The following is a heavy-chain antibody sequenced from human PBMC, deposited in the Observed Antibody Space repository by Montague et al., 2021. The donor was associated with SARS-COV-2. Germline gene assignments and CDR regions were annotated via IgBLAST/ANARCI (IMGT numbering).Heavy chain of an antibody. CDR1: GESIERDTYY. CDR3: ARSGSVSGWFYFDD. J-gene: IGHJ4*02. D-gene: IGHD6-19*01. V-gene: IGHV4-39*02. Sequence: SETLSLTCIVSGESIERDTYYWGWIRQSPGKGLEWIGSLSSSGSTYYNPSLRSRVTISMDTSKNHFSLKVNSVIATDTAVYFCARSGSVSGWFYFDDWGQGTLVSVSS. CDR2: LSSSGST.